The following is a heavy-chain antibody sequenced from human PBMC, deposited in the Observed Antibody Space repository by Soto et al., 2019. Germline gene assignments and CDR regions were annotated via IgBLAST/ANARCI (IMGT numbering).Heavy chain of an antibody. CDR2: IYHGGTT. V-gene: IGHV4-38-2*01. J-gene: IGHJ4*01. CDR1: GYSLSSGSY. CDR3: ARVHVMVVAGSTFDY. Sequence: SATQSLTYAVSGYSLSSGSYWGWLRQPPGKGPEWIASIYHGGTTFYNPSLKSRVTLSVDTSKNHYSLKLRSVTAADTAVYYCARVHVMVVAGSTFDYWGPGILVTVSS. D-gene: IGHD6-19*01.